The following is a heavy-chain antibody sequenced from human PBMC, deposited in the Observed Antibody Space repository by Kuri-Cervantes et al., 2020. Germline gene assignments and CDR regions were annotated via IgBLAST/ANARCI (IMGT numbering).Heavy chain of an antibody. V-gene: IGHV3-30*07. J-gene: IGHJ5*02. Sequence: GGSLRLSCAASGFTFSSYAMHWVRQAPGKGLEWVAVIWYDGSNKYYADSVKGRFTISRDNSKNTLYLQMNSLRAEDTVVYYCAKGFESWYPSWFDPWGQGTLVTVSS. D-gene: IGHD2-15*01. CDR1: GFTFSSYA. CDR3: AKGFESWYPSWFDP. CDR2: IWYDGSNK.